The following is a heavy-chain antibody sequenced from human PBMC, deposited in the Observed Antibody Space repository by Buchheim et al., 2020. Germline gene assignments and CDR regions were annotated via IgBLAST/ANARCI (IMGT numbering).Heavy chain of an antibody. CDR3: AKDWWPRDRRFAPWDV. V-gene: IGHV3-23*01. D-gene: IGHD2-15*01. J-gene: IGHJ4*02. Sequence: EVHLLESGGGLVQPGGSLRLACAASGFTFNNYAMSWVRQAPGKGLEWVSVISGSGGATDYADSVKGRFTISRDNSKNTLYLQMNSLRADDTAVYHCAKDWWPRDRRFAPWDVWVPGTL. CDR1: GFTFNNYA. CDR2: ISGSGGAT.